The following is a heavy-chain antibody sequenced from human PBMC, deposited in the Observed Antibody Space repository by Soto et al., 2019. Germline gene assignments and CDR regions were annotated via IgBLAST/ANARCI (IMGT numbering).Heavy chain of an antibody. CDR1: GGSISSSNW. D-gene: IGHD3-22*01. Sequence: PSETLSLTCAVSGGSISSSNWWSWVRQPPGKGLEWIGEIYHSGSTNYNPSLKSRVTISVDKSKNQFSLKLSSVTAADTAVYYCASTPDSSGHESWFDPWGQGTLVTVSS. V-gene: IGHV4-4*02. CDR3: ASTPDSSGHESWFDP. J-gene: IGHJ5*02. CDR2: IYHSGST.